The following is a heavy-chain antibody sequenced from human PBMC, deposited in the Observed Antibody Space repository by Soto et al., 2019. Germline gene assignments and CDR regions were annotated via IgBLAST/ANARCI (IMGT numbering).Heavy chain of an antibody. CDR3: AKDIDYGDYGGVFDY. D-gene: IGHD4-17*01. CDR2: ISGSGGST. Sequence: EVQLLESGGGLVQPGGSLRLSCAASGFTFSSYAMSWVRQAPGKGLEWVSAISGSGGSTYYADSVKGRFTISRDNSKNTLYLQINSLRAEDTAVYYCAKDIDYGDYGGVFDYWGQGTLVTVSS. CDR1: GFTFSSYA. J-gene: IGHJ4*02. V-gene: IGHV3-23*01.